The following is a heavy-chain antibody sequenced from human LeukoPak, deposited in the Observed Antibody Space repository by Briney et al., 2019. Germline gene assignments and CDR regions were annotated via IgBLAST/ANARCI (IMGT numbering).Heavy chain of an antibody. CDR3: ARLYSSSSFANYYGMDV. J-gene: IGHJ6*02. D-gene: IGHD6-13*01. CDR1: GGSISSYY. CDR2: IYYSGST. Sequence: ASETLSLTCTVSGGSISSYYWSWIRQPPGKGLEWIGYIYYSGSTNYNPSLKSRVTISVDTSKNQFSLNLSSVTAADTAVYYCARLYSSSSFANYYGMDVWGQGTTVTVSS. V-gene: IGHV4-59*08.